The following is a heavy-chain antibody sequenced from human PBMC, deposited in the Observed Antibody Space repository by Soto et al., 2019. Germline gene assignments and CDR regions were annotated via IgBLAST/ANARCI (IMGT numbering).Heavy chain of an antibody. Sequence: ASVKVSCKASGYSFSSFGISWVRQAPGQGLEWVGWVSVPSGDTSSAQNFQGRVTVTTDTSTSTAYMEVGSLRSDDTAVYYCARTCRSGGSCYLEYWGEGTLVTVSS. J-gene: IGHJ4*02. V-gene: IGHV1-18*01. CDR2: VSVPSGDT. CDR3: ARTCRSGGSCYLEY. CDR1: GYSFSSFG. D-gene: IGHD2-15*01.